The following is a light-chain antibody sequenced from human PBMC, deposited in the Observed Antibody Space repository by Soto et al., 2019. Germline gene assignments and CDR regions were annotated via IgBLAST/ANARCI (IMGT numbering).Light chain of an antibody. J-gene: IGLJ2*01. CDR2: KVS. V-gene: IGLV2-14*01. Sequence: QYALTQPASVSGSPGQSITISCTGTSSDVGGYNYVSWYQQHPGKAPKLMIYKVSNRPSGVSNRFSGSKSGNTASLTISGLQAEDEADYYCSSYTSSSTLVFGGGTKLTVL. CDR3: SSYTSSSTLV. CDR1: SSDVGGYNY.